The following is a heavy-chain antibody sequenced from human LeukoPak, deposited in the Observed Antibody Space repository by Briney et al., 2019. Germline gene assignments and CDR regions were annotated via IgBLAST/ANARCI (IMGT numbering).Heavy chain of an antibody. J-gene: IGHJ6*02. CDR3: ARVTEVVVPAATSYYYYGMDV. D-gene: IGHD2-2*01. Sequence: SVKVSCKASGGTFSSYAISWVRQAPGQGLEWMGRIIPILGIANYPQKFQGRVTITADKSTSTAYMELSSLRSEDTAVYYCARVTEVVVPAATSYYYYGMDVWGQGTTVTVSS. CDR2: IIPILGIA. V-gene: IGHV1-69*04. CDR1: GGTFSSYA.